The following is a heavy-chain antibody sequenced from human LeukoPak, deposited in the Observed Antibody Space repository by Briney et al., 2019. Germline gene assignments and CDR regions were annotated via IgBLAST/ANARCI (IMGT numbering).Heavy chain of an antibody. CDR1: GFTFSGYA. CDR3: GTVAAGYYFDN. Sequence: GGSLRLSCAASGFTFSGYAMHWVRQAPGKGLEWVANIKEDGSEKSYVESVKGRFTISGDNTKKSLYPQMNSLRAEDTALYYCGTVAAGYYFDNWGQGTLVTVPS. D-gene: IGHD3-9*01. V-gene: IGHV3-7*05. J-gene: IGHJ4*02. CDR2: IKEDGSEK.